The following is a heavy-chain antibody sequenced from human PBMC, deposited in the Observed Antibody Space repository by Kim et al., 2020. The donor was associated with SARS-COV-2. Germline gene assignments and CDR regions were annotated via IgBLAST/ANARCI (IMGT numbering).Heavy chain of an antibody. CDR3: ARSEGRASWHHFDY. J-gene: IGHJ4*02. CDR2: IFYGGDT. V-gene: IGHV4-59*01. CDR1: SDSFSAYY. D-gene: IGHD3-3*02. Sequence: SETLSLTCTVSSDSFSAYYWSWIRHLPGKGLEWIGYIFYGGDTNYNPSLKSRVTISWDTSRNQFSVDLTSVTDADTAVYYCARSEGRASWHHFDYWGQGILVTVSS.